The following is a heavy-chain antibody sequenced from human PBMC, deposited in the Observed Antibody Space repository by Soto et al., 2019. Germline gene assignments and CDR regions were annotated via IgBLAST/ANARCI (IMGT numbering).Heavy chain of an antibody. CDR2: INAGNGNT. J-gene: IGHJ4*02. Sequence: GASVKVSCKASGYTFTSYAMHWVRQAPGQRLEWMGWINAGNGNTKYSQKFQGRVTITRDTSASTAYMELSSLRSEDTAVYYCARHWSHDSSGWAHFYFDYWGQGTLVTVSS. CDR1: GYTFTSYA. CDR3: ARHWSHDSSGWAHFYFDY. V-gene: IGHV1-3*01. D-gene: IGHD3-22*01.